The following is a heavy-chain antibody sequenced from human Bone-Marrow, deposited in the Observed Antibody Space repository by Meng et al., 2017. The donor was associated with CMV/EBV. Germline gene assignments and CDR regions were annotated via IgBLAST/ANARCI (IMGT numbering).Heavy chain of an antibody. J-gene: IGHJ4*02. D-gene: IGHD3-3*01. CDR3: ARDPQFWSGSYSDY. V-gene: IGHV1-58*01. CDR2: IVVGSGNT. Sequence: SVKVSCKASGFTFTSSAVQWVRQARGQRLEWIGWIVVGSGNTNYAQKFQGRVTMTRNTSISTAYMELSSLRSEDTAVYYCARDPQFWSGSYSDYWGQGTLVTVSS. CDR1: GFTFTSSA.